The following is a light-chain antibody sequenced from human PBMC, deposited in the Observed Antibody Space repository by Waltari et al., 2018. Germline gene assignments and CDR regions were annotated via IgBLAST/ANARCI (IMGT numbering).Light chain of an antibody. CDR3: QQYYSGLT. J-gene: IGKJ4*01. Sequence: DIVMTQSPDSLSLSLGDRATINCKSSQTILYNSNNKNYLIWYQQKPGQPPKLLICWASTRDSGVPDRFSGSESGTDFTLAISSLQAEDVAVYYCQQYYSGLTFGGGTRVEIK. CDR2: WAS. CDR1: QTILYNSNNKNY. V-gene: IGKV4-1*01.